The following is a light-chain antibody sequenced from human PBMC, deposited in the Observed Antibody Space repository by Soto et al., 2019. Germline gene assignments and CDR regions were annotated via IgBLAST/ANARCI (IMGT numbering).Light chain of an antibody. V-gene: IGKV3-15*01. J-gene: IGKJ4*01. Sequence: EIVMTQSPATLSVSPGERATLSCRASQNVIATNLVWYQQKPGQAPRLLIYDVSIRATGIPDRFSGSGSATEFTLTISSLQSEDFAVYYCQQKSSWPLTFGGGTKVEIK. CDR3: QQKSSWPLT. CDR2: DVS. CDR1: QNVIATN.